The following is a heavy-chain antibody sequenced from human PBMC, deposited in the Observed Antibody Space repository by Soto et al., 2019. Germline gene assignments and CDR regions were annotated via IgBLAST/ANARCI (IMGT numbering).Heavy chain of an antibody. CDR1: VYSISIGYY. CDR2: IYHSGST. Sequence: AEALSVTCVFSVYSISIGYYWGWIRQPPVKGLEWIVRIYHSGSTYYNPSLKSRVTISVDTSKNQFSLKLSSVTAADTAVYYCASIPGEYCSSTSCWHRRYYYYGMDVWGQGTTVTVSS. J-gene: IGHJ6*01. CDR3: ASIPGEYCSSTSCWHRRYYYYGMDV. V-gene: IGHV4-38-2*01. D-gene: IGHD2-2*01.